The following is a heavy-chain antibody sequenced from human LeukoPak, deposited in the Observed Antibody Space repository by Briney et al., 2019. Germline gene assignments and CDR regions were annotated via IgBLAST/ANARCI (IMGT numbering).Heavy chain of an antibody. CDR2: IYYSGGT. CDR1: GGSISSGDYY. Sequence: SETLSLTCTVSGGSISSGDYYWSWIRQPPGKGLEWIGYIYYSGGTYYNPSLKSRVTIPVDTSKNQFSLKLSSVTAADTAVYYCARESQFNAFDIWGQGTMVTVSS. CDR3: ARESQFNAFDI. J-gene: IGHJ3*02. V-gene: IGHV4-30-4*08.